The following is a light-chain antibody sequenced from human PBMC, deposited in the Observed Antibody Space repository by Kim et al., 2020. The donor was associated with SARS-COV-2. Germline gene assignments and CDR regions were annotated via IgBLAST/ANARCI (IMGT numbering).Light chain of an antibody. J-gene: IGLJ3*02. Sequence: YNYVSWYQQHPGKAPQLLIYGVTTRPSGVSSRFSASKSGNTASLTISGLQAEDEAHYSCSSFTDSGAWVFGGGTQLTVL. V-gene: IGLV2-14*03. CDR1: YNY. CDR2: GVT. CDR3: SSFTDSGAWV.